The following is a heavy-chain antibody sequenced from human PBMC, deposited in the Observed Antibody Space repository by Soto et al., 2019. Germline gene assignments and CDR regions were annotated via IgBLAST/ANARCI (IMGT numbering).Heavy chain of an antibody. Sequence: TCTVSGGSISSSSYYWGWIRQPPGKGLEWIGSIYYSGSTYYNPSLKSRVTISVDTSKNQFSLKLSSVTAADTAVYYCARATLLGYCSSTSCSRRAGGWFDPWGQGTLVTSPQ. CDR1: GGSISSSSYY. V-gene: IGHV4-39*07. J-gene: IGHJ5*02. D-gene: IGHD2-2*01. CDR3: ARATLLGYCSSTSCSRRAGGWFDP. CDR2: IYYSGST.